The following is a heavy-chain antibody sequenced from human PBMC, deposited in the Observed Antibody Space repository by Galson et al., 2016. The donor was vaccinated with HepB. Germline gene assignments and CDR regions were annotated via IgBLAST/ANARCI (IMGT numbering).Heavy chain of an antibody. D-gene: IGHD2-21*02. CDR1: GFSLSTTGVR. J-gene: IGHJ4*02. CDR2: IDWDDDK. V-gene: IGHV2-70*04. CDR3: ARIGFGDSGTFFDY. Sequence: PALVKPTQTLTPTCTFSGFSLSTTGVRVSWIRQPPGKALEWLARIDWDDDKFYSISLRTRLSITKDTSKNQVVLTMTNMDPVDTATYYCARIGFGDSGTFFDYWGQGTLVTVSS.